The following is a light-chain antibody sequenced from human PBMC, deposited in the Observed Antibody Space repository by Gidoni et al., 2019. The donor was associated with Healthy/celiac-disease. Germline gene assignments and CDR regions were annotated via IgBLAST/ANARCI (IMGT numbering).Light chain of an antibody. CDR3: QQYDNLHSIT. CDR1: QDISNY. CDR2: DAS. V-gene: IGKV1-33*01. J-gene: IGKJ5*01. Sequence: DIQMTQSPSSLSASVGDRVTITCQASQDISNYLNWYQQKPGKASKLLIYDASNLETGVPSRFSGSGSGTDFTFTISSLQPEDIATYYCQQYDNLHSITFGQGTRLEIK.